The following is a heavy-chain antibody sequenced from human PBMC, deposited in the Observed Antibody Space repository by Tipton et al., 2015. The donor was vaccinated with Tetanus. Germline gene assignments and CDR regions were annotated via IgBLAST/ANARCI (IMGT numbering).Heavy chain of an antibody. CDR3: ASRPGDTTKAPYSVFDY. D-gene: IGHD5-18*01. CDR1: GYTFTAYY. J-gene: IGHJ4*02. CDR2: INPSSGAT. V-gene: IGHV1-2*02. Sequence: QVQLVQSGAEVKKPGASVKVSCKASGYTFTAYYIHWVRQAPGQRLEWMGWINPSSGATNYAQKFQGRVTMTRDTTINTAYMELTSLTSDDTAVFYCASRPGDTTKAPYSVFDYWGQGTLVTVSS.